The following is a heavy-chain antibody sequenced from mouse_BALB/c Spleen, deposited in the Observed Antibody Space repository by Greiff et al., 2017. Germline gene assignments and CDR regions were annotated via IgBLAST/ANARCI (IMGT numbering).Heavy chain of an antibody. CDR3: TRGVIYYDYDGTPFAY. CDR1: GYSFTSYW. J-gene: IGHJ3*01. CDR2: IYPGNSDT. Sequence: VQLQQSGTVLARPGASVKMSCKASGYSFTSYWMHWVKQRPGQGLEWIGAIYPGNSDTSYNQKFKGKAKLTAVTSASTAYMELSSLTNEDSAVYYCTRGVIYYDYDGTPFAYWGQGTLVTVSA. V-gene: IGHV1-5*01. D-gene: IGHD2-4*01.